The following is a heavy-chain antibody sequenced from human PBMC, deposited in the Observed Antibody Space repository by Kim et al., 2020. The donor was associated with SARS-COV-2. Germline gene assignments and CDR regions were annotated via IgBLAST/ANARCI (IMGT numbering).Heavy chain of an antibody. Sequence: DSVEGRFTNSRDNSTNTLYLQIDSLRAEDTAVYYCERDLRGYSYGYEDYWGQGTLVTVSS. J-gene: IGHJ4*02. V-gene: IGHV3-30*07. D-gene: IGHD5-18*01. CDR3: ERDLRGYSYGYEDY.